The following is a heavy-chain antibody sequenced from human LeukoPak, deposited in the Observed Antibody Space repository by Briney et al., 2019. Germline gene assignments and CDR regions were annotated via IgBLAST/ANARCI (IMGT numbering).Heavy chain of an antibody. V-gene: IGHV3-33*01. CDR1: GFTFSSYG. D-gene: IGHD5-24*01. CDR2: IWYDGSNK. Sequence: GGSLRLSCAASGFTFSSYGMHWVRQAPGKGLEWVAVIWYDGSNKYYADSVKGRFTISRDNSKNTLYLQMNSLRAEDTAVYYCARTVRLSLDGYNYWADYYFDYWGQETLVTVSS. CDR3: ARTVRLSLDGYNYWADYYFDY. J-gene: IGHJ4*02.